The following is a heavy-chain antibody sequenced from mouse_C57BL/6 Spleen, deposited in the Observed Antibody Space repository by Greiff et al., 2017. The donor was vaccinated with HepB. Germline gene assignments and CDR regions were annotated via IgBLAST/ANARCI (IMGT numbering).Heavy chain of an antibody. J-gene: IGHJ1*03. CDR3: ARAHYYGSSYWYFDV. D-gene: IGHD1-1*01. Sequence: QVQLKESGAELVKPGASVKMSCKASGYTFTTYPIEWMKQNHGKSLEWIGNFHPYNDDTKYNEKFKGKATLTVEKSSSTVYLELSRLTSDDSAVYYCARAHYYGSSYWYFDVWGTGTTVTVSS. V-gene: IGHV1-47*01. CDR2: FHPYNDDT. CDR1: GYTFTTYP.